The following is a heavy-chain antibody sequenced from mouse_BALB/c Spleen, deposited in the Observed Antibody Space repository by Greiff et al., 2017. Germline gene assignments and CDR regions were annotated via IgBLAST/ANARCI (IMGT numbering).Heavy chain of an antibody. CDR3: GREGPYGYEAMDY. CDR1: GYAFSSYW. CDR2: IYPGDGDT. Sequence: QVQLQQSGAELVRPGSSVKISCKASGYAFSSYWMHWVKQRPGQGLEWIGQIYPGDGDTNYNGKFKGKATLTADKSSSTAYMQLSSLTSEDSAVYFGGREGPYGYEAMDYWGQGTSVTVSS. J-gene: IGHJ4*01. D-gene: IGHD1-2*01. V-gene: IGHV1-80*01.